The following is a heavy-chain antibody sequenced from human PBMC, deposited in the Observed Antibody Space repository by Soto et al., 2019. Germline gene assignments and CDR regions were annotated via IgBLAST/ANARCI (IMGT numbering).Heavy chain of an antibody. J-gene: IGHJ1*01. Sequence: ASVKVSCKASGYTFTGYYMHWARQAPGQGLEWMGWINPNSGGTNYAQKFQGRVTMTRDTSISTAYMELSRLRSDDTAVYYCARPNCGGDCYSDEYFQHWGQGTLVTVSS. CDR1: GYTFTGYY. CDR2: INPNSGGT. V-gene: IGHV1-2*02. CDR3: ARPNCGGDCYSDEYFQH. D-gene: IGHD2-21*02.